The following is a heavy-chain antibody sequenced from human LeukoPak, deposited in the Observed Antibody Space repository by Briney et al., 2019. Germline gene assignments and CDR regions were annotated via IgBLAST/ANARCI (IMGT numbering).Heavy chain of an antibody. CDR2: TSSSGSNK. CDR3: AREIAVYYMDV. D-gene: IGHD6-19*01. CDR1: GFTFSSYN. J-gene: IGHJ6*03. Sequence: GGSLRLSCAASGFTFSSYNMHRVHQAPGTGLEWVAITSSSGSNKDYADSVKGRFTISRDNSKNTLYLQMNSLRAEDTAVYYCAREIAVYYMDVWGKGTTVTVSS. V-gene: IGHV3-30*04.